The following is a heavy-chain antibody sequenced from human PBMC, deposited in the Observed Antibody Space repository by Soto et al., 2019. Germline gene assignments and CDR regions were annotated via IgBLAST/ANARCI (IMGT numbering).Heavy chain of an antibody. CDR1: RFTVGSSY. D-gene: IGHD2-2*01. CDR3: PRDLMDVVPPADDFFDP. Sequence: SGGSLRLSCAASRFTVGSSYVSWVRQAPGKGLEWVSFIYTGDTPYYADSVKGRFTISRDNSKNTLDFQMNSLRVDDTAVYYCPRDLMDVVPPADDFFDPWRQGMLVTVSS. J-gene: IGHJ5*02. V-gene: IGHV3-53*01. CDR2: IYTGDTP.